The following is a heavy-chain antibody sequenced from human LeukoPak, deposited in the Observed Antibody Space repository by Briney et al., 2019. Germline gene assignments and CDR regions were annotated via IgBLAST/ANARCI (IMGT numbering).Heavy chain of an antibody. CDR2: VSYSGGT. D-gene: IGHD6-19*01. Sequence: KSSETLSLTCTVSVDSMRNYYWSWIRQPPGKGLEWIGYVSYSGGTNYNPSLKSRVTISIHTSRNQFSLELTSVNAADTGVHYCARGNSGWLYFDSWGQGALVTASS. V-gene: IGHV4-59*12. CDR1: VDSMRNYY. J-gene: IGHJ4*02. CDR3: ARGNSGWLYFDS.